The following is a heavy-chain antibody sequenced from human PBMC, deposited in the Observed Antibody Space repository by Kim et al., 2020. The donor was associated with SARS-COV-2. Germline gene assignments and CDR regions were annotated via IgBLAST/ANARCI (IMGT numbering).Heavy chain of an antibody. D-gene: IGHD3-16*02. V-gene: IGHV3-23*01. CDR1: GFTFSSYA. J-gene: IGHJ4*02. CDR3: AKVGMITFGGVIVPPGY. CDR2: ISGSGGST. Sequence: GGSLRLSCAASGFTFSSYAMSWVRQAPGKGLEWVSAISGSGGSTYYADSVKGRFTISRDNSKNTLYLQMNSLRAEDTAVYYCAKVGMITFGGVIVPPGYWGQGTLVTVSS.